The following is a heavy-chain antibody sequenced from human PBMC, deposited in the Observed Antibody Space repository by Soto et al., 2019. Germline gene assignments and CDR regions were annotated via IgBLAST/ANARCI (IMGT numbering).Heavy chain of an antibody. Sequence: SETPSLTCTISGGPINAHFWSWIRQPAGKGLEFIGHIYISGTTTYNPSLKSRVTLSIDPPKSQLSLKLSSVTAADTAVYYCARINGGSPDFWGQGTLVTVSS. CDR2: IYISGTT. CDR1: GGPINAHF. V-gene: IGHV4-4*07. J-gene: IGHJ4*02. CDR3: ARINGGSPDF. D-gene: IGHD2-15*01.